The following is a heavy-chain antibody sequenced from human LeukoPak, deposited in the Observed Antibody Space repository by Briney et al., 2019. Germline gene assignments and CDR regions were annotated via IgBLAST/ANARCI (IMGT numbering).Heavy chain of an antibody. J-gene: IGHJ4*02. Sequence: PSETLSLTCTVSGGSISSYYWSWIRQPLGKGLEWIGYIYYSGSTNYNPSLKSRVTISVDTSKNQFSLKLSSVTAADTAVYYCARRMAVAGTGYFDYWGQGTLVTVSS. V-gene: IGHV4-59*08. CDR3: ARRMAVAGTGYFDY. D-gene: IGHD6-19*01. CDR1: GGSISSYY. CDR2: IYYSGST.